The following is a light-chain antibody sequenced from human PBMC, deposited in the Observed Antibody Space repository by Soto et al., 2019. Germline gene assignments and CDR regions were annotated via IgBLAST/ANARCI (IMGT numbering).Light chain of an antibody. V-gene: IGLV2-14*03. CDR1: SRDVGGFDN. Sequence: QSALAQPASVSASPIQTITISCTGASRDVGGFDNVSWYQQHPGKVHRILIYDVSSRPSVVSDRFSGSKSGNTASLTISGLQAEDEADYYCNSFTTTNTYVFGTGTKVTVL. CDR2: DVS. CDR3: NSFTTTNTYV. J-gene: IGLJ1*01.